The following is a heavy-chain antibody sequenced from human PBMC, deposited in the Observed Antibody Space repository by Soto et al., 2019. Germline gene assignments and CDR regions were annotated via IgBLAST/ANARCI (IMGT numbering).Heavy chain of an antibody. CDR3: ARAGGTTVTGLWHFDS. CDR2: IWYDGTQK. D-gene: IGHD4-17*01. Sequence: PGGSLRLSCEASGFTFNTYSMHWVRQPRGKGLEWLAAIWYDGTQKYYADSVKGRFIISRDNSKKTLYLEMNSLRAEDTAVYYCARAGGTTVTGLWHFDSWGQGTLVTVS. CDR1: GFTFNTYS. J-gene: IGHJ4*02. V-gene: IGHV3-33*01.